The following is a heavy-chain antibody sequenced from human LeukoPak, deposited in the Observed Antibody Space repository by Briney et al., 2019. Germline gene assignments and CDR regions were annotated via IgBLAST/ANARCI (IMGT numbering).Heavy chain of an antibody. CDR3: ARRKAVVAATTIFDY. CDR1: GYTFTSYG. J-gene: IGHJ4*02. Sequence: ASVKVSCKASGYTFTSYGISWVRQAPGQGLEWMGWISAYNGNTNYAQKFQGRVTMTRDTSISTAYMELSRLRSDDTAVYYCARRKAVVAATTIFDYWGQGTLVTVSS. D-gene: IGHD2-15*01. V-gene: IGHV1-18*01. CDR2: ISAYNGNT.